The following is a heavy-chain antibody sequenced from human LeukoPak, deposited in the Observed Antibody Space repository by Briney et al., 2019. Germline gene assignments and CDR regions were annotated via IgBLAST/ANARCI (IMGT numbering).Heavy chain of an antibody. J-gene: IGHJ5*02. CDR2: IYPWDSDT. D-gene: IGHD2-15*01. CDR3: ARHPYCGGSRCYDNNWFDP. V-gene: IGHV5-51*01. CDR1: GYSFTTYW. Sequence: GEALKISCEASGYSFTTYWIGWVRQMPGKGLDWMGIIYPWDSDTRYSPSFHGQVTISADKSISTAYLQWRSLKASDTAMHYCARHPYCGGSRCYDNNWFDPWGQGTLVTVSS.